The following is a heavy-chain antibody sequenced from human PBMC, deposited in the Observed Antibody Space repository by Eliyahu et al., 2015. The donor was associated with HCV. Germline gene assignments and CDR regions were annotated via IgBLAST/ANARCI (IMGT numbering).Heavy chain of an antibody. D-gene: IGHD3-22*01. V-gene: IGHV3-11*01. CDR2: ISSSGSTI. J-gene: IGHJ4*02. CDR3: ARSGVYYDSSGYPIDY. CDR1: GFXFSXYY. Sequence: QVQLVESGGGLVKPGGSLRLSCAASGFXFSXYYMSWIRQAPGEGAEWVSYISSSGSTIYYADSVKGRFTISRDNAKNSLYLQMNSLRAEDTAVYYCARSGVYYDSSGYPIDYWGQGTLVTVSS.